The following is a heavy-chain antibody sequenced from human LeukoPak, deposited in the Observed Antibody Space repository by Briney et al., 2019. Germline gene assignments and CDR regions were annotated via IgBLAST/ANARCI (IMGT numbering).Heavy chain of an antibody. J-gene: IGHJ6*03. CDR3: ARNTNTPYCSGGSCYSYYYYMDV. Sequence: SVKVSCKASGGTFSSNAISWWRQAPGQGLEWMGGIIPIFGTANYAQKFQGRVTITTDESTSTAYMELSSLRSEDTAVYYCARNTNTPYCSGGSCYSYYYYMDVWGKGTTVTVSS. CDR2: IIPIFGTA. CDR1: GGTFSSNA. D-gene: IGHD2-15*01. V-gene: IGHV1-69*05.